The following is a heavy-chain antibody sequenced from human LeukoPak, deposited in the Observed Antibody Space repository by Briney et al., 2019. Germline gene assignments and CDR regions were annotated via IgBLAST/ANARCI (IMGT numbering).Heavy chain of an antibody. CDR1: GGSISSSSYY. D-gene: IGHD6-19*01. J-gene: IGHJ4*02. Sequence: SETLSLTCTVSGGSISSSSYYWGWLRQPPGKGLEWIGSIYYSGSTYYNPSLKSRVTISVDTSKNQFSLKLSAVTAADTAVYYCARGLSGSGWYDYWGQGTLVTVSS. CDR3: ARGLSGSGWYDY. CDR2: IYYSGST. V-gene: IGHV4-39*07.